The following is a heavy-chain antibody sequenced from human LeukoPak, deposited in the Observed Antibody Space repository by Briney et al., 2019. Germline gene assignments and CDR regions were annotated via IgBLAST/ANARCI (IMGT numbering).Heavy chain of an antibody. CDR3: ARVFGDYFDY. V-gene: IGHV4-39*07. CDR1: GGSLSSSSYY. D-gene: IGHD3-10*02. J-gene: IGHJ4*02. Sequence: PSETQSLTCTVSGGSLSSSSYYWGWIRQPPGRGLEWIGSIYYSGSTYYNPSLKSRVTISVDTSKNQFSLKLSSVTAADTAVYYCARVFGDYFDYWGQGTLVTVSS. CDR2: IYYSGST.